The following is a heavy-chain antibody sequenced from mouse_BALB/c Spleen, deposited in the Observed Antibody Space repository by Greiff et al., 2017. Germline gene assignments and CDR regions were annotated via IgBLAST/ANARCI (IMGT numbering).Heavy chain of an antibody. CDR2: IYPGDGDT. J-gene: IGHJ4*01. D-gene: IGHD1-1*01. V-gene: IGHV1-87*01. CDR3: ARCYYGSSYDYAMDY. CDR1: GYTFTSYW. Sequence: VQLQESGAELARPGASVKLSCKASGYTFTSYWMQWVKQRPGQGLEWIGAIYPGDGDTRYTQKFKGKATLTADKSSSTAYMQLSSLASEDSAVYYCARCYYGSSYDYAMDYWGQGTSVTVSS.